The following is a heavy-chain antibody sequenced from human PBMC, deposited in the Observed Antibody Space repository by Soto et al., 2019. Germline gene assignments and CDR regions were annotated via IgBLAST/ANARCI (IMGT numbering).Heavy chain of an antibody. V-gene: IGHV3-21*01. Sequence: EVQLVESGGGLVKPGGSLRLSCAASGFTFSSYSINWVRQAPGKGLEWVSSISGSSSYIYYADSVKGRFTISRDNAKNSLYLQMNSLRAEDTAVYYWARALLPGSYRKRSPFDYLGQGTLVNVSS. J-gene: IGHJ4*02. CDR2: ISGSSSYI. CDR3: ARALLPGSYRKRSPFDY. CDR1: GFTFSSYS. D-gene: IGHD1-26*01.